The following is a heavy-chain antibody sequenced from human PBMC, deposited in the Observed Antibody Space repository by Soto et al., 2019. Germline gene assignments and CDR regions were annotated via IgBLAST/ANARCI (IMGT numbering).Heavy chain of an antibody. V-gene: IGHV4-31*02. CDR2: IYHRGGT. CDR3: ARAPGRMMNALRYYYGLDV. CDR1: GGSISSGGYY. J-gene: IGHJ6*02. D-gene: IGHD2-8*01. Sequence: QVQLQESGPGLVKPSETLSFTCNVSGGSISSGGYYWSWISQLPRKGLEWIGYIYHRGGTYYNPALKRRITISVDTSKNQFSLKMTSVTAADTAVYFCARAPGRMMNALRYYYGLDVWGQGTTVTVSS.